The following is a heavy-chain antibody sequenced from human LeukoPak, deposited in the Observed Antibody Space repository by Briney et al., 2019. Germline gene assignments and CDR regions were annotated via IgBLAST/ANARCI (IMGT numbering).Heavy chain of an antibody. CDR3: AKESGGYSYGYWLYYFDY. J-gene: IGHJ4*02. D-gene: IGHD5-18*01. V-gene: IGHV3-33*06. CDR1: GFTFSSYG. CDR2: IWYDGSNK. Sequence: PGRSLRLSCAASGFTFSSYGMHWVRQAPGKGLEWVAVIWYDGSNKYYADSVKGRFTIPRDNSKNTLYLQMNRLRAEDTAVYYCAKESGGYSYGYWLYYFDYWGQGTLVTVSS.